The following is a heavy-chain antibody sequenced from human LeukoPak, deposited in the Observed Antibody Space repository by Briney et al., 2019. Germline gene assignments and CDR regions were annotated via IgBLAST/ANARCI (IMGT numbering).Heavy chain of an antibody. CDR1: GFSLATSGMC. J-gene: IGHJ4*02. V-gene: IGHV2-70*11. Sequence: SGPTLVNPTQTLTLTCTFSGFSLATSGMCVSWIRQPPGKALEWLARIDWDDDKYYSTSLRTRLTISKDTSKNQVVLTMTNMDPVDTATYYCARIRGSRYYFDYWGQGTLVTVSS. CDR2: IDWDDDK. D-gene: IGHD6-13*01. CDR3: ARIRGSRYYFDY.